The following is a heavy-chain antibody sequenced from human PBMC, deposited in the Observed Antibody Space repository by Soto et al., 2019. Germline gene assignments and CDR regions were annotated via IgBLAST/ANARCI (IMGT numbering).Heavy chain of an antibody. J-gene: IGHJ5*02. V-gene: IGHV4-59*08. Sequence: QVQLQESGPGLVKPSETLYHTCTVFGGSITGYCWSWIRQPPGKGLERIGYICYGGSTNYNPSLRSRVIISKDMSRNQFSLSLISVTAADTDFYYWARHRGGCTSTTCNSWCDPWGQGTLVTVSP. CDR1: GGSITGYC. D-gene: IGHD2-2*01. CDR3: ARHRGGCTSTTCNSWCDP. CDR2: ICYGGST.